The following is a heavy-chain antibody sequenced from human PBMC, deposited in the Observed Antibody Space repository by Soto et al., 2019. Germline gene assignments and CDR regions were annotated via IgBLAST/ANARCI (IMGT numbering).Heavy chain of an antibody. D-gene: IGHD3-16*01. CDR3: VPQKGDPFT. CDR1: GFTFSSYA. Sequence: PGGSLRLSCAASGFTFSSYAMSWVRQAPGKGLEWVSAISGSGDNTYYADSVKGRFTISRDNSKNTLSLQMNSLRVEDSAVYYCVPQKGDPFTWGPGTLVTV. CDR2: ISGSGDNT. J-gene: IGHJ4*02. V-gene: IGHV3-23*01.